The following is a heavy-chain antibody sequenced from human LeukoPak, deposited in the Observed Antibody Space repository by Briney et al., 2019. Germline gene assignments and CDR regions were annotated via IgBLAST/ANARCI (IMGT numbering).Heavy chain of an antibody. Sequence: GGSLRLSCAASGFTFSSYAMSWVRQAPGKGLEWVSAISGSGGRTYYADSVKGRFTISRDNCRDTLYLQMNSLRAEDTAVYYCAKGYYDYVWGSYYFDYWGQGTLVTVSS. CDR2: ISGSGGRT. D-gene: IGHD3-16*01. CDR1: GFTFSSYA. J-gene: IGHJ4*02. V-gene: IGHV3-23*01. CDR3: AKGYYDYVWGSYYFDY.